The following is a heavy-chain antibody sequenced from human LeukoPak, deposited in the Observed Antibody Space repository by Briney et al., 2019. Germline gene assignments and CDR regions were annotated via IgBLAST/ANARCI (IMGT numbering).Heavy chain of an antibody. J-gene: IGHJ3*02. D-gene: IGHD1-26*01. CDR3: ARDHQVGATPQI. CDR2: IYYRGST. CDR1: GGSISNYV. Sequence: SETLSLTCSASGGSISNYVWSWIRQPPGKGLEWMGYIYYRGSTNYNPSLKSRVTRSVDTSKNQFSLELSSVSAADTAVYYCARDHQVGATPQIWGRGTMVSVSS. V-gene: IGHV4-59*01.